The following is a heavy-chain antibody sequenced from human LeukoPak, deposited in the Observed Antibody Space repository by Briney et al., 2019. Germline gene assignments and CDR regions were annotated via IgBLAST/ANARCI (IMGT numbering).Heavy chain of an antibody. J-gene: IGHJ3*02. Sequence: ASVKVSCKASGYTFTGHHMHWVRQAPGQGLEWMGWINPNSGGTNYAQKFQGRVTITRDASISTAYMELSRLRSDDTAVYYCARQYQQLGGDAFDIWGQGTMVTVSS. CDR3: ARQYQQLGGDAFDI. CDR2: INPNSGGT. D-gene: IGHD2-2*01. V-gene: IGHV1-2*02. CDR1: GYTFTGHH.